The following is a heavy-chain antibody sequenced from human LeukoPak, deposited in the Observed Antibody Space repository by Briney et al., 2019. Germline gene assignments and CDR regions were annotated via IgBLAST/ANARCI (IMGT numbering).Heavy chain of an antibody. V-gene: IGHV1-69*06. Sequence: GASVEVSCKSSGGTLSSYAISWVRQAPGQGLEWMGGIIPIFGTANYAQKLQGRVTMTADTSTSTAYMELRSLRSDDTAVYYCARDLTPVYCSSTSCYLLGEEHWGQGTLVTVSS. CDR1: GGTLSSYA. CDR2: IIPIFGTA. D-gene: IGHD2-2*01. CDR3: ARDLTPVYCSSTSCYLLGEEH. J-gene: IGHJ4*02.